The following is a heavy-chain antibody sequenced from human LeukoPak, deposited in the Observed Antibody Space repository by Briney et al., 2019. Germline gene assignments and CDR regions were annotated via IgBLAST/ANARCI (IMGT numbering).Heavy chain of an antibody. D-gene: IGHD2-2*01. CDR1: GLTYSIYA. Sequence: PGGSLRLSCAPSGLTYSIYAMSGVRDAPEKRREWVSAISGSGGSTYYTDSLKGRFTISRDSSKNTLYLQMNILTAEDRPGYDSAENAGPYAYYCVYWGQRTLVTVSS. CDR2: ISGSGGST. J-gene: IGHJ4*02. CDR3: AENAGPYAYYCVY. V-gene: IGHV3-23*01.